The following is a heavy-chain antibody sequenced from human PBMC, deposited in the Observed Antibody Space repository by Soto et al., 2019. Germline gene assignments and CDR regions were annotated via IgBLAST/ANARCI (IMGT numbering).Heavy chain of an antibody. Sequence: QVQLVESGGGVVQPGRSLRLSCAASGFTFSSYAMHRVRQAPGKGLEWVAVISYDGSNKYYADSVKGRFTISRDNSKNTLYLQMNSLRAEDTAVYYCARAPSKDILAGYLKYYYYGMDVWGQGTTVTVSS. V-gene: IGHV3-30-3*01. CDR3: ARAPSKDILAGYLKYYYYGMDV. J-gene: IGHJ6*02. CDR1: GFTFSSYA. CDR2: ISYDGSNK. D-gene: IGHD3-9*01.